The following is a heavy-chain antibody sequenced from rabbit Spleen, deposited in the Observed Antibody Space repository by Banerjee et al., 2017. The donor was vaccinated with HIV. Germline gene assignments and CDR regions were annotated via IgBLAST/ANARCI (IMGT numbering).Heavy chain of an antibody. Sequence: QLTETGGGLVQPGGSLTLSCKASGIDFTNYYITWVRQAPGKGLEWIGIIYPAKGSTDYASWVNGRFTISSDNAQSTVDLKMPSLTAADTATYFCVRDQAGDADYGPYYLNLWGQGTLVTVS. CDR3: VRDQAGDADYGPYYLNL. J-gene: IGHJ4*01. CDR1: GIDFTNYY. D-gene: IGHD2-1*01. V-gene: IGHV1S7*01. CDR2: IYPAKGST.